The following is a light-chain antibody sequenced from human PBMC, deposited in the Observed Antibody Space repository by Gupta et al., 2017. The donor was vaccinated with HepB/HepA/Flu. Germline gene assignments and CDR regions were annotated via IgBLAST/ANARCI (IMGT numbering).Light chain of an antibody. CDR1: QRVGMF. J-gene: IGKJ4*01. Sequence: EILLTQSPATLSFSPGERATLSCRASQRVGMFVAWYQQRPGQAPRLLLYDASNRATGIPARFSGSGSGTDFTLTISSLEPEDFAFYYCQQRSNWPRLTFGGGTRVEIK. CDR3: QQRSNWPRLT. V-gene: IGKV3-11*01. CDR2: DAS.